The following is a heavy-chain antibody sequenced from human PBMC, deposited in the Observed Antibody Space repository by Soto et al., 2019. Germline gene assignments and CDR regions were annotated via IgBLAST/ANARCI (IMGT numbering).Heavy chain of an antibody. Sequence: QVQLVQSGAEVKKPGASVKVSRKASGYTFTSYGISWVRQAPGQGLEWMGWISAYNGNTNYAQKLQGRVTMTTDTSTSTAYMELRSLRSDDTAVYYCARDRATVAGIAAAVGYYYYYGMDVWGQGTTVTVSS. V-gene: IGHV1-18*01. CDR1: GYTFTSYG. J-gene: IGHJ6*02. D-gene: IGHD6-13*01. CDR3: ARDRATVAGIAAAVGYYYYYGMDV. CDR2: ISAYNGNT.